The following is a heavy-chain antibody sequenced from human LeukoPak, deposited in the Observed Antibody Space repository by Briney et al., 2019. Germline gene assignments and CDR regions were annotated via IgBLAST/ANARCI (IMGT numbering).Heavy chain of an antibody. CDR3: ARHTFRFVGATGDAFDI. D-gene: IGHD1-26*01. CDR2: IYYSGST. J-gene: IGHJ3*02. CDR1: GGSISSYY. Sequence: PSETLSLTCTVSGGSISSYYWSWIRQPPGKGLEWIGYIYYSGSTNYNPSLKSRVTISVDTSKNQFSLKLSSVTAADTAVYYCARHTFRFVGATGDAFDIWGQGTMVTVSS. V-gene: IGHV4-59*08.